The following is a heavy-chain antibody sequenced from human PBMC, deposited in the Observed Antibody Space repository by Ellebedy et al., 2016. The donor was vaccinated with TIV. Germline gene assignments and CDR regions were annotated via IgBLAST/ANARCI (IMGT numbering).Heavy chain of an antibody. CDR1: GFTFNTYD. V-gene: IGHV3-33*08. Sequence: PGGSLRLSCAVSGFTFNTYDMHWVRQAPDQGLEWVAIMCYDGSSEYYADSVKGRFTISRDNSKNTMFLQLNSLRAEDTATYYCARGNRLNSGWSRSYWYFDLWGRGTLVTVSS. CDR2: MCYDGSSE. J-gene: IGHJ2*01. CDR3: ARGNRLNSGWSRSYWYFDL. D-gene: IGHD6-19*01.